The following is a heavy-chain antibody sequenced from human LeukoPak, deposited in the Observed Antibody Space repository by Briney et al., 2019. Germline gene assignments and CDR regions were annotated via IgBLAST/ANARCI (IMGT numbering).Heavy chain of an antibody. CDR2: ISAYNGNT. J-gene: IGHJ4*02. CDR3: ARGGPLGYCSSTSCYRTFDY. V-gene: IGHV1-18*01. CDR1: GYTFTSYG. Sequence: GASVKVSCKASGYTFTSYGISWVRQAPGQGLEWMGWISAYNGNTNYAQKLQGRVTMTTDTSTSTAYMELSSLRSEDTAVYYCARGGPLGYCSSTSCYRTFDYWGQGTLVTVSS. D-gene: IGHD2-2*01.